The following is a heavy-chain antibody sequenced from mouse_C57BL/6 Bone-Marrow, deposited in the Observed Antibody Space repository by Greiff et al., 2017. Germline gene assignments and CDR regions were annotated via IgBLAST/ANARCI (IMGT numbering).Heavy chain of an antibody. D-gene: IGHD4-1*01. J-gene: IGHJ4*01. CDR1: GFTFSDFY. CDR3: ERELNWDGAMDY. Sequence: EVHLVESGGGLVQSGRSLRLSCATSGFTFSDFYMEWVRQAPGKGLEWIAASRNKANDYTTEYSASVKGRFIVSRDTSQSILYLQMNALRAEDTAIYYCERELNWDGAMDYWGQGTSVTVSS. V-gene: IGHV7-1*01. CDR2: SRNKANDYTT.